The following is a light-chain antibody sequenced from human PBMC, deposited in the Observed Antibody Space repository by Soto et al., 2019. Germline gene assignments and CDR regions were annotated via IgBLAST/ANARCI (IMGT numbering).Light chain of an antibody. Sequence: IVLTQSPATLTLSPGQRETLTCAARPSVSSNYLAGYQQKPGQDPRILIYGASSRATGIPDTFSGTGSGTDFTLTISRLEPEDFAVYYCQQYGGSPYTFGGGTKLEIK. CDR1: PSVSSNY. J-gene: IGKJ4*01. CDR2: GAS. V-gene: IGKV3-20*01. CDR3: QQYGGSPYT.